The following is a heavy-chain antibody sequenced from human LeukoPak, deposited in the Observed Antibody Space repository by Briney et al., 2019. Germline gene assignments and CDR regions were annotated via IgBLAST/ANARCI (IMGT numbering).Heavy chain of an antibody. CDR3: ARHQEVVVPADAFDI. CDR1: GGSISSFH. V-gene: IGHV4-59*08. D-gene: IGHD2-2*01. Sequence: SETLSLTCTVSGGSISSFHWSWIRQPPGKGLEWIGYIYYSGSTNYNPSLKSRVTISVDTSKNQFSLKLSSVTAADTAVYYCARHQEVVVPADAFDIWGQGTMVTVSS. CDR2: IYYSGST. J-gene: IGHJ3*02.